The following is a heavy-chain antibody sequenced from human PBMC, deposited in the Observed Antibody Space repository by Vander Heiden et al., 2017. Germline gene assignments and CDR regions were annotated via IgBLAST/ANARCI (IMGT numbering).Heavy chain of an antibody. D-gene: IGHD6-6*01. V-gene: IGHV2-70*01. CDR2: IDWDDDK. Sequence: QVTLRLSRLALVKPALTHTLTCTSSGFSLSPSGMCVSWIRQPPGKALEWLALIDWDDDKYYSTSLKTRLTISKDTSKNQVVLTMTNMDPVDTATYYCARTLMAGYPYSSSSGSERGYYFDYWGQGTLVTVSS. J-gene: IGHJ4*02. CDR3: ARTLMAGYPYSSSSGSERGYYFDY. CDR1: GFSLSPSGMC.